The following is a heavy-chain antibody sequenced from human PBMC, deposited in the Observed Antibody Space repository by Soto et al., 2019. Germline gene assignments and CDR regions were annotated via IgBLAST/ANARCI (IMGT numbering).Heavy chain of an antibody. CDR2: VCSSGTT. CDR3: GRHRRETRTYAQPLDN. Sequence: SETLSLTCSVSGDSISGCDYFWGWVRQPPGKGLAWIGSVCSSGTTYYNPSLKSRVTMSVDTSNNQFSLSLTSVTAADTAVYFCGRHRRETRTYAQPLDNWGQGILVTVSS. CDR1: GDSISGCDYF. D-gene: IGHD1-7*01. V-gene: IGHV4-39*01. J-gene: IGHJ4*02.